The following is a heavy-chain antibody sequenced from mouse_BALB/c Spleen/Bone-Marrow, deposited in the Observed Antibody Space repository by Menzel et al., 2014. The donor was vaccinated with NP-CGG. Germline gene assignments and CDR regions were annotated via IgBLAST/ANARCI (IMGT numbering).Heavy chain of an antibody. V-gene: IGHV1-80*01. CDR2: IYPGDGDT. Sequence: QVQLKDSGAELVRPGSSVKISCKASGYAFSSYWMNWVKQRPGQGLEWIGQIYPGDGDTNYNGKFKGKATLTADKPSSTAYMQLSSLTSEDSAVYFCARQYGNYFDYWGQGTTLTVSS. CDR3: ARQYGNYFDY. CDR1: GYAFSSYW. J-gene: IGHJ2*01. D-gene: IGHD2-10*02.